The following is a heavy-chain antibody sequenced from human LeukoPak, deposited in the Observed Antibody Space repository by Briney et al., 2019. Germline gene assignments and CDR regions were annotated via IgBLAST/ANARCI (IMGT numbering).Heavy chain of an antibody. D-gene: IGHD3-10*01. J-gene: IGHJ4*02. CDR1: GGAISRSSDY. Sequence: PSGTLSLTCTVSGGAISRSSDYWGGIRQAPGKGLEWIGSIYYHENTYYNSSLKSRVTISVDTSKNQFSLKLRSVTPAHTAVYYCASNSFDYYGSGSYSVDYWGQGTLVTVSP. CDR2: IYYHENT. V-gene: IGHV4-39*01. CDR3: ASNSFDYYGSGSYSVDY.